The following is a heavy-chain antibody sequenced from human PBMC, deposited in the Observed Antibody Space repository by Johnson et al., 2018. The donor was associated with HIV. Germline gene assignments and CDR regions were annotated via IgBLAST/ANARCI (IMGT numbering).Heavy chain of an antibody. V-gene: IGHV3-20*04. Sequence: VQLVESGGGVVRPGGSLRLPCAASGFTFDDYGMSWVRQDPGKGLEWVSGSNWYGGSTAYADSVKGRFTISRDNSKNTLYLQMHSLRAEDTAVYYCGHSSSWLDAFDIWGQGTMVTVSS. CDR3: GHSSSWLDAFDI. CDR2: SNWYGGST. CDR1: GFTFDDYG. D-gene: IGHD6-13*01. J-gene: IGHJ3*02.